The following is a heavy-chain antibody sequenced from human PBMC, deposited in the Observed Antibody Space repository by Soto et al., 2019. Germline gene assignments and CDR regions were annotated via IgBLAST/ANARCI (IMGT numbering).Heavy chain of an antibody. Sequence: GGSLRLSCAASGFTFSSYAMHWVRQAPGKGLEWVAVISYDGSNKYYADSVKGRFTISRDNSKNTLYLQMNSLRAEDTAVYYCARDGHYYDSIGLRAFDTWGQGTRVTVS. V-gene: IGHV3-30-3*01. CDR2: ISYDGSNK. D-gene: IGHD3-22*01. J-gene: IGHJ3*02. CDR3: ARDGHYYDSIGLRAFDT. CDR1: GFTFSSYA.